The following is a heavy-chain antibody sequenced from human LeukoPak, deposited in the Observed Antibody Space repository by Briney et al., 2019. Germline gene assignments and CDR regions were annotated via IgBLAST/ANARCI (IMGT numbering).Heavy chain of an antibody. Sequence: GGSLTLSCAASGFTLSSYWMRWVRQAPGGGLEWVANINKDGSEKYYVDSVRGRLTISRDNAKNSLYLQMNSLRAEDTAIYSCARRYCSDGSCYSVDYWGQGILVTVSS. CDR1: GFTLSSYW. D-gene: IGHD2-15*01. V-gene: IGHV3-7*01. CDR3: ARRYCSDGSCYSVDY. J-gene: IGHJ4*02. CDR2: INKDGSEK.